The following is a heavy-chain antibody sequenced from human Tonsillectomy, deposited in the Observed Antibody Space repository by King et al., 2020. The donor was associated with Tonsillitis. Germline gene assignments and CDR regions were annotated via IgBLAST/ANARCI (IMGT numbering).Heavy chain of an antibody. V-gene: IGHV3-21*01. CDR3: ARDPSTTYYYDSSGQYYFDY. CDR1: GFTFSTYS. Sequence: VQLVESGGGLVKPGGSLRLSCAASGFTFSTYSMNWVRQAPGKGLEWVSSISSSSRYIYYADSVRGRFTISRDNAKNSLYLQMNSLRAEDTAVYYCARDPSTTYYYDSSGQYYFDYWGQGTLVTVSS. CDR2: ISSSSRYI. D-gene: IGHD3-22*01. J-gene: IGHJ4*02.